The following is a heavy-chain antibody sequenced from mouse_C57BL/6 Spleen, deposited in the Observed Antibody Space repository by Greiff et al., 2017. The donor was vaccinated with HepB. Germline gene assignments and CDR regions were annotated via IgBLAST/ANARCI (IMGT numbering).Heavy chain of an antibody. CDR3: TRRILLLYYFDY. CDR1: GYTFTSYW. Sequence: DVKLQESGTVLARPGASVKMSCKTSGYTFTSYWMHWVKQRPGQGLEWIGAIYPGNSDTSYNQKFKGKAKLTAVTSASTAYMELSSLTNEDSAVYYCTRRILLLYYFDYWGQGTTLTVSS. D-gene: IGHD1-1*01. J-gene: IGHJ2*01. CDR2: IYPGNSDT. V-gene: IGHV1-5*01.